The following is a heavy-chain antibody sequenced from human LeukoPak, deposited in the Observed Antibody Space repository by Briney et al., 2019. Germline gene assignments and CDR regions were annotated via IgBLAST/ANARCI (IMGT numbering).Heavy chain of an antibody. D-gene: IGHD3-22*01. CDR3: ARGGYSYDSSGYWRKNAFDI. CDR2: INPSGGST. Sequence: ASVRVPLMASGYTLTSDYMRLVRPAPGERLEWMGIINPSGGSTSYTQKHQRKVTITRDMSTSTVYMELSSRRSEDTDVYFCARGGYSYDSSGYWRKNAFDIWGQGTMVTVSS. J-gene: IGHJ3*02. V-gene: IGHV1-46*01. CDR1: GYTLTSDY.